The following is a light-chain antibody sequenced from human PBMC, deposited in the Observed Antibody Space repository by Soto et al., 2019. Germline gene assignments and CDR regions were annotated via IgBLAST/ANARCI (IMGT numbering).Light chain of an antibody. CDR2: DAS. J-gene: IGKJ4*01. CDR3: QERVNWHLT. Sequence: VLTQSPVTLSLSPGDRATLSCRASQNIDRYLAWYQQKPGQAPRLLIYDASNRATGIPARFSGSGSGTDFTLTITSLEPEDFEVYYCQERVNWHLTFGGGTKVDI. V-gene: IGKV3-11*01. CDR1: QNIDRY.